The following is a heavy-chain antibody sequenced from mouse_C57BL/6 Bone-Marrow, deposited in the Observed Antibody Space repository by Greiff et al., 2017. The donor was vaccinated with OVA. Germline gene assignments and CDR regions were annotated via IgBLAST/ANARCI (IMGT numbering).Heavy chain of an antibody. CDR1: GYTFTSYG. D-gene: IGHD4-1*01. V-gene: IGHV1-81*01. J-gene: IGHJ1*03. CDR2: IYPGSGNT. CDR3: ARDWVWDFDV. Sequence: VQLQQSGAELARPGASVKLSCKASGYTFTSYGISWVKQSPGQGLEWIGEIYPGSGNTYYNEKFKGKATLTADKSSSTAYMELRSLTSEDSAVYVVARDWVWDFDVWGTGTTVTVSS.